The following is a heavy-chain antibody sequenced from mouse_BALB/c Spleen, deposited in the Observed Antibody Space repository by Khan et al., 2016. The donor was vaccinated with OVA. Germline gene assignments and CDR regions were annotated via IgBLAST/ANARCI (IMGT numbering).Heavy chain of an antibody. CDR3: ARPSYDPRDFEV. CDR1: GFNIKDTY. J-gene: IGHJ1*01. V-gene: IGHV14-3*02. Sequence: VQLKQSGAELVKPGASVKLSCTASGFNIKDTYLHWVKQRPEQGLEWIGRIAPANGNTQYDPKFQGKAAITSETSSNTSYLQLNSLTSEDTACYYCARPSYDPRDFEVWGAGTTVTVSS. D-gene: IGHD2-3*01. CDR2: IAPANGNT.